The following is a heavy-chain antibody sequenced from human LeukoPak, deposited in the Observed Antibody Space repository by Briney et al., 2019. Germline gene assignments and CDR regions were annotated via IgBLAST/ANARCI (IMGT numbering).Heavy chain of an antibody. D-gene: IGHD4-23*01. J-gene: IGHJ3*02. V-gene: IGHV3-48*04. CDR2: ISSSGSTI. CDR3: ARNDYGGLQGSFDI. CDR1: GFTFSSYA. Sequence: GGSKRLSCAASGFTFSSYAMSCVRQAPGKGLEWVSYISSSGSTIYYADSVKGRFTISRDNAKNSLYLQMNSLRAEDTAVYYCARNDYGGLQGSFDIWGQGTMVTVSS.